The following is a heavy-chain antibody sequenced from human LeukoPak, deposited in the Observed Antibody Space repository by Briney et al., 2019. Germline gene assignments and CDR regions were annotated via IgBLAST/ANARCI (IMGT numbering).Heavy chain of an antibody. J-gene: IGHJ5*02. D-gene: IGHD2-15*01. V-gene: IGHV3-7*01. Sequence: PGGSLRLSCAASGFTFSSYWMSWVRQAPGKGLEWVANIKQDGSEKYYVDSVKGRFTISRDNAKNSLYLQMNSLRAEDTAVYYCARPLPRSYCSGGSCQPKEGNWFDPWGQGTLVTVSS. CDR1: GFTFSSYW. CDR3: ARPLPRSYCSGGSCQPKEGNWFDP. CDR2: IKQDGSEK.